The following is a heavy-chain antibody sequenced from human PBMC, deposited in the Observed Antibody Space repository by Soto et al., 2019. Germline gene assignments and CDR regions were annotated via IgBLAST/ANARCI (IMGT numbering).Heavy chain of an antibody. CDR2: IIPIFGTA. J-gene: IGHJ6*02. CDR3: ARVSRVIVVVMTYYYYGMDV. V-gene: IGHV1-69*13. CDR1: GGTFSSYA. D-gene: IGHD3-22*01. Sequence: SVKVSCKASGGTFSSYAISWVRQSPGQGLEWMGGIIPIFGTANYAQKFQGRVTITADESTSTAYMELSSLRSEDTAVYYCARVSRVIVVVMTYYYYGMDVWGQGTTVTVSS.